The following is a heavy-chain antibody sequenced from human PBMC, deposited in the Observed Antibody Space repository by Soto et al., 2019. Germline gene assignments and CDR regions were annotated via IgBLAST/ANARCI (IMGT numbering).Heavy chain of an antibody. Sequence: EVQLVESGGGLVQPGGSLRLSCAASRFTVSSNYMSWVRQAPGKGLEWVSVIYSGSSTYYADSVKGRFTISRDNSENTLNLQMNSRRAEDTAVDYCARERRTLSGMDVWGQGTTVTVSS. CDR2: IYSGSST. CDR1: RFTVSSNY. J-gene: IGHJ6*02. CDR3: ARERRTLSGMDV. V-gene: IGHV3-66*01.